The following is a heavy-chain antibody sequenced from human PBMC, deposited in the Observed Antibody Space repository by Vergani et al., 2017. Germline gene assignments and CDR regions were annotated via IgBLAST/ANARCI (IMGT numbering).Heavy chain of an antibody. J-gene: IGHJ5*02. CDR2: IIPIFGTA. D-gene: IGHD1-1*01. Sequence: QVQLVQSGAEVKKPGSSVKVSCKASGGTFSSYAISWVRQAPGQGLEWMGGIIPIFGTANYAQKFQGRVTITADESTSTAYMELSSLRSEDTAVYYCSRDPLLGTQGYNWFDPWGQGTLVTVSS. CDR1: GGTFSSYA. CDR3: SRDPLLGTQGYNWFDP. V-gene: IGHV1-69*01.